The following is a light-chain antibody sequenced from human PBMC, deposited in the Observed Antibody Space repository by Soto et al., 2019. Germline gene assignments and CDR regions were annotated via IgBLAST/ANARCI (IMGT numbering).Light chain of an antibody. J-gene: IGKJ4*01. CDR1: QSIADW. Sequence: DIHMTQSPSTLSASVGDRVTIPCRASQSIADWLAWYQQKPGKAPKLLIYKASTLESGVPSRFSGSGSGTEFTLTISSLQPDDFATSSCQQYVAYPLTIGGGTKVDIK. CDR3: QQYVAYPLT. CDR2: KAS. V-gene: IGKV1-5*03.